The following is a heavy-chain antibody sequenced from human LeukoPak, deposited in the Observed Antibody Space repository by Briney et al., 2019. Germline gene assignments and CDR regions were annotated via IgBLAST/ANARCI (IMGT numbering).Heavy chain of an antibody. CDR3: ARDGPYMDV. CDR1: GGSISSGGYY. V-gene: IGHV4-30-2*01. CDR2: IYHSGST. Sequence: SETLSLTCTVSGGSISSGGYYWSWIRQPPGKGLEWIGYIYHSGSTYYNPSLKSRVTISVDRSKNQFSLKLSSVTAADTAVYYCARDGPYMDVWGKGTTVTVSS. J-gene: IGHJ6*03.